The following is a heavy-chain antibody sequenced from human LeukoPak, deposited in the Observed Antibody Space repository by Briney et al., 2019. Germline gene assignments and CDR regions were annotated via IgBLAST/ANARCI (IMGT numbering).Heavy chain of an antibody. CDR2: IYSGGST. J-gene: IGHJ1*01. Sequence: PGGSLRPSCAASGFTVGTNSMSWVRQSPGKGLEWVSVIYSGGSTYYADSVNGRFTISRDNSRNTLFLQMNSLRAEDTALYYCASAREYCGSAECYEYFHHWGQGTLVTVSS. CDR3: ASAREYCGSAECYEYFHH. V-gene: IGHV3-53*01. D-gene: IGHD2-21*01. CDR1: GFTVGTNS.